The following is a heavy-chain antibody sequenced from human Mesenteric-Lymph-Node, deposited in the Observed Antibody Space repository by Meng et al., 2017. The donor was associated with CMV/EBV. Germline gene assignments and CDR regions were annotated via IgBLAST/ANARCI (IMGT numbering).Heavy chain of an antibody. J-gene: IGHJ4*02. CDR1: GGSVSSGSYY. CDR2: IYYSGST. D-gene: IGHD2-21*01. CDR3: ARVPNCGGDCYSDY. Sequence: ESLKISCTVSGGSVSSGSYYWSWIRQPPGKGLEWIGYIYYSGSTNYNPSLKSRVTISVDTSKNQFSLKLSSVTAADTAVYYCARVPNCGGDCYSDYWGQGTLVTVSS. V-gene: IGHV4-61*01.